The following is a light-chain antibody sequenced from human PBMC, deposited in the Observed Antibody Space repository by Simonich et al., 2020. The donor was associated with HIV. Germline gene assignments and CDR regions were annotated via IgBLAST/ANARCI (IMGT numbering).Light chain of an antibody. J-gene: IGLJ3*02. CDR3: YSATDNSGV. CDR2: NHS. V-gene: IGLV3-27*01. Sequence: SYELTQPSSVSVSPGQTARITCSGDVVAKKYGRWFPQKPGQAPILVIFNHSARPSGIPERFAGSRSGTTFTLTISGAQVEDEADYYCYSATDNSGVFGGGTKLTVL. CDR1: VVAKKY.